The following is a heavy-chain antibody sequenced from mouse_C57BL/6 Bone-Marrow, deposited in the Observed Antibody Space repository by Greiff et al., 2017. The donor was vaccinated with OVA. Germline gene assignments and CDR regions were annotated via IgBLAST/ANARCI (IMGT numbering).Heavy chain of an antibody. Sequence: VQLQQSGAELVKPGASVKISCKASGYAFSSYWMNWVKQRPGKGLEWIGQIYPGDGDTNYNGKFKGKATLTADKSSSTAYMQLSSLTSEDSAVYFCARSPPYYGSSYWGQGTTLTVSS. J-gene: IGHJ2*01. CDR2: IYPGDGDT. D-gene: IGHD1-1*01. CDR1: GYAFSSYW. V-gene: IGHV1-80*01. CDR3: ARSPPYYGSSY.